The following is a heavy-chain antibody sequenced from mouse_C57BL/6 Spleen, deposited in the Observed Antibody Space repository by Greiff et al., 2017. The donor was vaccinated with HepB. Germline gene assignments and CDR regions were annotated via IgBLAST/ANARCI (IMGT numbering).Heavy chain of an antibody. J-gene: IGHJ3*01. CDR2: INPNNGGT. D-gene: IGHD4-1*01. CDR3: ARDWDGWFAY. Sequence: EVQLQQSGPELVKPGASVKMSCKASGYTFTDYNMHWVKQSHGKSLEWIGYINPNNGGTRYNQKCKGKATLTVNKSSSTAYMELRSLTSEDSAVYYWARDWDGWFAYWGQGTLVTVSA. CDR1: GYTFTDYN. V-gene: IGHV1-22*01.